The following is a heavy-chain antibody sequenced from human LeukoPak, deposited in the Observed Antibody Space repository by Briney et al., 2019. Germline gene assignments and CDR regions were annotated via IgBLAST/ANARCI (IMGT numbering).Heavy chain of an antibody. CDR3: ARVTGGHYGSGSYTAEGV. D-gene: IGHD3-10*01. CDR2: ISSGSSTI. CDR1: GFIFSTYS. J-gene: IGHJ6*02. Sequence: GGSLRLSRAASGFIFSTYSMNWVRQAPGKGLEWVSYISSGSSTIYYADTVRGRLTVSRDNAKNSLYLQMNSLRDEDTAVYYCARVTGGHYGSGSYTAEGVWGQGTTVTVSS. V-gene: IGHV3-48*02.